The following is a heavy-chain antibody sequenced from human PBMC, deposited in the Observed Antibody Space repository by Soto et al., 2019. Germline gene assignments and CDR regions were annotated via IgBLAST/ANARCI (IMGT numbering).Heavy chain of an antibody. J-gene: IGHJ3*02. V-gene: IGHV1-8*01. CDR1: GYTFTSYD. CDR2: MNPNSGNT. Sequence: ASVKVSCKASGYTFTSYDINWVRQATGQGLEWMGWMNPNSGNTGYAQKFQGRVTMTRNTSISTACMELSSLRSEDTAVYYCARGTELTMASDIWGQGTMVTVSS. CDR3: ARGTELTMASDI. D-gene: IGHD1-7*01.